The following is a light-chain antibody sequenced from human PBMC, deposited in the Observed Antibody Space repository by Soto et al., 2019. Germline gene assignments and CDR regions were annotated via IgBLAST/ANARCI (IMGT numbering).Light chain of an antibody. Sequence: QSVLTQPPSVSAAPGPKVTISCSGSSSNIGNNYVSLYQQFPGTAPKLLIYDNNKQPSGIPDRLSGSKSGASATLDITGLQTGDEAEYYCGTWDSSLSAVVFGGGTKLTVL. CDR3: GTWDSSLSAVV. V-gene: IGLV1-51*01. CDR1: SSNIGNNY. J-gene: IGLJ2*01. CDR2: DNN.